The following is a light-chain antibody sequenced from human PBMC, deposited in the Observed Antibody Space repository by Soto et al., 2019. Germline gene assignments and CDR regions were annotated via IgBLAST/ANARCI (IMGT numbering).Light chain of an antibody. CDR1: QTVSSY. Sequence: EIVLTQSPATLSLSPGERATLSCSASQTVSSYLAWYQQKPGQAPRLLIDDASNRATGIPARFSGSGSGTDFTLTISSLEPEDFAVYYGPQRSNLPRTCGQGTKVEI. CDR3: PQRSNLPRT. V-gene: IGKV3-11*01. J-gene: IGKJ1*01. CDR2: DAS.